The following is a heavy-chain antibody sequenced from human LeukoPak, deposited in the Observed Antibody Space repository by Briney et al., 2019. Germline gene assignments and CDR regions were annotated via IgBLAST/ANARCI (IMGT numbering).Heavy chain of an antibody. V-gene: IGHV3-33*06. Sequence: GRSLRLSCAASGFNFSSYGMHWVRQAPGKGLEWVAVIWYDATHKYYADSEKGRFTISRDNSKNTLYLQMNSLRAEDTAVYYCAKERGHYYDRSGYYFDYWGQGTLVTVSS. D-gene: IGHD3-22*01. CDR1: GFNFSSYG. CDR3: AKERGHYYDRSGYYFDY. J-gene: IGHJ4*02. CDR2: IWYDATHK.